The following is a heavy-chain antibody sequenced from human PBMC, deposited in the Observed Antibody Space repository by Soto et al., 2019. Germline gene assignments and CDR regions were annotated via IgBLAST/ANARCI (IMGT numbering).Heavy chain of an antibody. CDR1: GYTFTSYD. CDR3: ARTLYGDNVDY. D-gene: IGHD4-17*01. J-gene: IGHJ4*02. Sequence: QVQLVQSGAEVKKPGASVKVSRKASGYTFTSYDINWVRQATGQGLEWMGWMNPNSGNTGYAQKFQGGXTXTXXTSISTAYMELSSLRSEDTAVYYCARTLYGDNVDYWGQGTLVTVSS. V-gene: IGHV1-8*01. CDR2: MNPNSGNT.